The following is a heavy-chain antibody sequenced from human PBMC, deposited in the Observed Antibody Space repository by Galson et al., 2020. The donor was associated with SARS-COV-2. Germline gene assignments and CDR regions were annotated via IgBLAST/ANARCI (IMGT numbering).Heavy chain of an antibody. V-gene: IGHV3-66*01. Sequence: GGSLRLSCAASGFTVSSNYMSWVRQAPGKGLEWVSVIYSGGSTYYAGSVKGRFTISRDNPKNMLYLQMNSLRAEDTAVYYCARDRVVGDQTRIGAFDIWGQGTMVTVSS. J-gene: IGHJ3*02. CDR1: GFTVSSNY. D-gene: IGHD1-26*01. CDR2: IYSGGST. CDR3: ARDRVVGDQTRIGAFDI.